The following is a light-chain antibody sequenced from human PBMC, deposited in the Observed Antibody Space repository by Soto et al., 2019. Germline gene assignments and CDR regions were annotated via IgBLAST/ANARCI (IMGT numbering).Light chain of an antibody. CDR3: QQYVTSRRT. V-gene: IGKV3-15*01. CDR1: QSVSSD. J-gene: IGKJ1*01. Sequence: EIVMTQSPATLSVSPGERATLSCRASQSVSSDLAWYHQKPGQAPRLLIYGASTRATGIPARFSGSGSGTDFTLTINRLEPEDFAVYYCQQYVTSRRTFGPGTKVDIK. CDR2: GAS.